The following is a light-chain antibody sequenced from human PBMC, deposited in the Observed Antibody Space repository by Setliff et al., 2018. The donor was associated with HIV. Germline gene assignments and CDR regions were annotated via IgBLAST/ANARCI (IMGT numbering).Light chain of an antibody. CDR3: CSYAGSTYYV. Sequence: QSVLTQPASVSGSPGQSITISCTGTSSDVAIYNLVSWYQQHPGKAPKLMISEVNKRPSGVSDRFSGSKSGNTASLTISGLQAEDAADYYCCSYAGSTYYVFGTGTKVNVL. CDR1: SSDVAIYNL. V-gene: IGLV2-23*02. CDR2: EVN. J-gene: IGLJ1*01.